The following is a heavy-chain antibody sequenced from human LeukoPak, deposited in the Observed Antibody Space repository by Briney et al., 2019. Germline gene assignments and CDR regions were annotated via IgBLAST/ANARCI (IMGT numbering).Heavy chain of an antibody. CDR2: INSDGSST. CDR3: ARDISPGGWGDDAFDI. CDR1: GFTFSRYW. D-gene: IGHD3-16*01. Sequence: GGSLRLSCAASGFTFSRYWMHWVRQAPGKGLVWVSRINSDGSSTTYADSVKGRFTFARDNDKNTVYLQMDSLRAEDTAVYYCARDISPGGWGDDAFDIWGQGTMVTVSS. V-gene: IGHV3-74*03. J-gene: IGHJ3*02.